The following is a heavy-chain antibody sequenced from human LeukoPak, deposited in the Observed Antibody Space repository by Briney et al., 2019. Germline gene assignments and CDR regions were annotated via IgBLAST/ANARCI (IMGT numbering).Heavy chain of an antibody. D-gene: IGHD1-26*01. J-gene: IGHJ6*03. V-gene: IGHV3-21*01. CDR3: ARDSYSGSYFYYYMDV. Sequence: GGSLRLSCAASGFTFSSYSMNWVRQAPGEGLEWVSSISSSSSYIYYADSVKGRFTISRDNAKNSLYLQMNSLRAEDTAVYYCARDSYSGSYFYYYMDVWGKGTTVTVSS. CDR1: GFTFSSYS. CDR2: ISSSSSYI.